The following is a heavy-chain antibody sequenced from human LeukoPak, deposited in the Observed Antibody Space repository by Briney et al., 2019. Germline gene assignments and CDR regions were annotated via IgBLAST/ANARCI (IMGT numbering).Heavy chain of an antibody. Sequence: GASVKVSCKASGYTFTGYYMHWVRQAPGQGLEWMGWINPNSGGTNYAQKFQGRVTMTRDTSISTAYMELSRLRSYDTAVYYCAREVVWFRNGFFDYSGQGTLVTVSS. V-gene: IGHV1-2*02. J-gene: IGHJ4*02. CDR2: INPNSGGT. D-gene: IGHD1-1*01. CDR1: GYTFTGYY. CDR3: AREVVWFRNGFFDY.